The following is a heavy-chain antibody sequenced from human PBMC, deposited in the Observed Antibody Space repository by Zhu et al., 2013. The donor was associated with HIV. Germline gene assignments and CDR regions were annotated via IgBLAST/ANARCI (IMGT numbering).Heavy chain of an antibody. J-gene: IGHJ6*02. CDR2: IIPIFGTA. Sequence: QVQLVQSGAEVKKPGSSVKVSCKASGGTFSSYAISWVRQAPGQGLEWMGGIIPIFGTANYAQKFQGRVTITADESTSTAYMELSSLRSEDTAVYYCARDHGLIGPDTAMARVAQGYYYYGMDVWGQGTTVTVSS. CDR1: GGTFSSYA. V-gene: IGHV1-69*01. CDR3: ARDHGLIGPDTAMARVAQGYYYYGMDV. D-gene: IGHD5-18*01.